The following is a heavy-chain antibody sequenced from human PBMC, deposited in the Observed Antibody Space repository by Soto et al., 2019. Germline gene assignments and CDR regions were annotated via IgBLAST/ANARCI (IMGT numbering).Heavy chain of an antibody. V-gene: IGHV1-2*04. CDR3: ARDNGFRSGYGKYNYYYGMDV. D-gene: IGHD3-3*01. Sequence: ASVKVSCKASGYTFTGYYMHWVRQAPGQGLEWMGWINPNSGGTNYAQKFQGWVTMTRDTSISTAYMELSRLRSDDTAVYYCARDNGFRSGYGKYNYYYGMDVWGQGTTVTVSS. J-gene: IGHJ6*02. CDR1: GYTFTGYY. CDR2: INPNSGGT.